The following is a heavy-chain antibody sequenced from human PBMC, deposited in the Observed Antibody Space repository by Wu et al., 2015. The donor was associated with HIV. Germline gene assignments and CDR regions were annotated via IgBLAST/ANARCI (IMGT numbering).Heavy chain of an antibody. V-gene: IGHV1-69*05. Sequence: HVQLVQFGAEVKKPGSSVKVTCKASGDSSTSYAISWVRQAPGQGLEWMGGINPLFGTTKYAQNFQGRVRITTDDSKSTAYMEMSSLRSEDTAVYYCARNTDSVATSLYSLGVWGQGTVVTVSS. CDR1: GDSSTSYA. D-gene: IGHD5-18*01. CDR2: INPLFGTT. J-gene: IGHJ6*02. CDR3: ARNTDSVATSLYSLGV.